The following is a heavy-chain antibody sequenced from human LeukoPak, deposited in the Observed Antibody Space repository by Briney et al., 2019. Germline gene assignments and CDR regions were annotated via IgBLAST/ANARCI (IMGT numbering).Heavy chain of an antibody. CDR1: GFTLSSYG. CDR2: IWYVGSNK. J-gene: IGHJ6*02. V-gene: IGHV3-33*01. CDR3: ARRGIWGSSSSLYYYFYGMDV. Sequence: GGCLRLSCAPYGFTLSSYGMHWVRQAPGKGLEWVAVIWYVGSNKYYADSVKGRFTISRDNSKYPLYLQMNSLRAEDTAVYYCARRGIWGSSSSLYYYFYGMDVWGQGTTVTVSS. D-gene: IGHD6-6*01.